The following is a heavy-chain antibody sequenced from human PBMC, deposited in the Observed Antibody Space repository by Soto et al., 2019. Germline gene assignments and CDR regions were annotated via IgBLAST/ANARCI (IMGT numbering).Heavy chain of an antibody. Sequence: GGSVRLSCASSGFTVTSYHMDWVRQAPGKGLEWVAYIDVSSTVIYYADSVRGRFTVSRDNAGNSLFLQLNSLRAEDTAVYYCARDLTGYAMDVWGQGTTVTVSS. V-gene: IGHV3-48*03. CDR2: IDVSSTVI. CDR1: GFTVTSYH. J-gene: IGHJ6*02. CDR3: ARDLTGYAMDV. D-gene: IGHD2-2*01.